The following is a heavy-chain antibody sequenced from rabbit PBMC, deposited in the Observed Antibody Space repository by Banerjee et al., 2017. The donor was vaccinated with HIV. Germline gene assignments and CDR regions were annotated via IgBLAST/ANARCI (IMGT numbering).Heavy chain of an antibody. CDR1: GFDFGSYY. D-gene: IGHD4-1*01. CDR2: IDPVFGST. V-gene: IGHV1S7*01. CDR3: ARDGGWGTLFNL. J-gene: IGHJ4*01. Sequence: QLKESGGGLVQPGGSLKLSCKASGFDFGSYYMSWVRQAPGKGLEWIGYIDPVFGSTYYASWVNGRFTISSHNAQNTLYLQLNSLTAADTATYFCARDGGWGTLFNLWGPGTLVTVS.